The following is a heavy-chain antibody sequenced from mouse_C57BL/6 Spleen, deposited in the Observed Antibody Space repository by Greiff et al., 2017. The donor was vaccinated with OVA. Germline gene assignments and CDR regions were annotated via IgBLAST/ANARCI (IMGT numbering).Heavy chain of an antibody. J-gene: IGHJ3*01. CDR1: GYTFTDYE. V-gene: IGHV1-15*01. CDR3: TRMVDSSGYVGFAY. Sequence: QVQLQQSGAELVRPGASVTLSCKASGYTFTDYEMHWVKQTPVHGLEWIGAIDPETGGTAYNQKFKGKAILTADKSSSTAYMELRSLTSEDSAVYYCTRMVDSSGYVGFAYWGQGTLVTVSA. CDR2: IDPETGGT. D-gene: IGHD3-2*02.